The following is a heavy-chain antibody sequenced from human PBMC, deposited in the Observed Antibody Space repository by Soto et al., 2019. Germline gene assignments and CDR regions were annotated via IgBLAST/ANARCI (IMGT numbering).Heavy chain of an antibody. D-gene: IGHD6-13*01. V-gene: IGHV3-21*01. CDR1: GFTFSIYI. J-gene: IGHJ6*02. CDR2: ISSSSSYI. CDR3: AREITAAAAGRDYYYYYGMDV. Sequence: PGGSLRLSCAASGFTFSIYIMNWVRQAPGKGLEWVSSISSSSSYIYYADSVKGRFTISRDNAKNSLYLQMNSLRAEDTAVYYCAREITAAAAGRDYYYYYGMDVWGQGTTVTVS.